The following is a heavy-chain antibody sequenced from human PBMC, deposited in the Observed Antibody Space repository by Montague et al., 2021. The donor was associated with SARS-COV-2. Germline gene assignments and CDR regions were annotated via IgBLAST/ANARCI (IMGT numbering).Heavy chain of an antibody. V-gene: IGHV4-59*08. Sequence: SETLSLTCTVSGGSINTYYWSWIRQPPGKGLEWIGYIHYSGSTNYNPSLKSRVTISVDTSKNQFSLKLSSVTAADTVVYYCARVTTKRTRYGSGSYRGFDAFDIWGQGTMVTVSS. CDR2: IHYSGST. CDR3: ARVTTKRTRYGSGSYRGFDAFDI. D-gene: IGHD3-10*01. CDR1: GGSINTYY. J-gene: IGHJ3*02.